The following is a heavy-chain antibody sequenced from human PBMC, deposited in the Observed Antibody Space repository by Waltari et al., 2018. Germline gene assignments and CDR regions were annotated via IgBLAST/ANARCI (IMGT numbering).Heavy chain of an antibody. CDR3: AHRPTAWGPGDWFDP. V-gene: IGHV2-5*02. CDR2: IYWDNDK. Sequence: QITLKESGPTLVKPTQTLTPTCTFSGFSLSTSGVGVGWIRQPPGKALEGLALIYWDNDKRHSPSLKSRLTITKDTSKNQVVLTMTNMDPVDTATYYCAHRPTAWGPGDWFDPWGQGTLVTVSS. J-gene: IGHJ5*02. D-gene: IGHD7-27*01. CDR1: GFSLSTSGVG.